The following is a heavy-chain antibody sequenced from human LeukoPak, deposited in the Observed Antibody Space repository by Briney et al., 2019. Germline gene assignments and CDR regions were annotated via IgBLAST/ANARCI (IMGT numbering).Heavy chain of an antibody. CDR2: IKQDGSEK. Sequence: PGRSLRLSCAASGFTFSSYAMHWVRQAPGKGLEWVANIKQDGSEKYFVDSVKGRFTISRDNAKNSLYLQMNSLRAEDTAVYYCARIGYSSGWYAFYFDCWGQGTLVTVSS. D-gene: IGHD6-19*01. CDR3: ARIGYSSGWYAFYFDC. V-gene: IGHV3-7*01. CDR1: GFTFSSYA. J-gene: IGHJ4*02.